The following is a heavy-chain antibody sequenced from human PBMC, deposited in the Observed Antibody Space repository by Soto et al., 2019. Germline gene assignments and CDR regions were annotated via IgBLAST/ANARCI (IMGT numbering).Heavy chain of an antibody. Sequence: QVQLVQSGAEVKKPGASVKVSCKASGYTFTSYGISWVRQAPGQGLEWMGWISAYNGNTNYAQKLQGRVTMTTDTSTSTDYMELRSLRSDDKAVYYCARSSSGPPPDAFVIWGQGTMVTVSS. CDR2: ISAYNGNT. V-gene: IGHV1-18*01. CDR1: GYTFTSYG. D-gene: IGHD6-19*01. J-gene: IGHJ3*02. CDR3: ARSSSGPPPDAFVI.